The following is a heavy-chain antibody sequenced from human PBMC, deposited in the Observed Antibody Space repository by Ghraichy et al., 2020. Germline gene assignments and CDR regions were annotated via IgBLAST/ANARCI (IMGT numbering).Heavy chain of an antibody. CDR1: GFTFSSYA. D-gene: IGHD3-22*01. V-gene: IGHV3-23*01. Sequence: GGSLRLSCAASGFTFSSYAMSWVRQAPGKGLEWVSAISGSGGSTYYADSVKGRFTISRDNSKNTLYLQMNSLRAEDTAVYYCAKDLGYYYDSSGYCDYWGQGTLVTVSS. J-gene: IGHJ4*02. CDR3: AKDLGYYYDSSGYCDY. CDR2: ISGSGGST.